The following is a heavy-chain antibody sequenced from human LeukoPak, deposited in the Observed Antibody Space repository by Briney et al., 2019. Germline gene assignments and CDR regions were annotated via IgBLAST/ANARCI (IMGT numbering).Heavy chain of an antibody. Sequence: PGGSLRLSCAASGFTVSSNYMSWVRQAPGKGLERVSLVYSGGDTYYADSVKGRFTISRDNSKNTLYPQMNNLRADDTAVYYCATRYCSGTNCYRGAFDVWGQGTMVTVSS. CDR1: GFTVSSNY. CDR2: VYSGGDT. V-gene: IGHV3-66*02. CDR3: ATRYCSGTNCYRGAFDV. D-gene: IGHD2-2*02. J-gene: IGHJ3*01.